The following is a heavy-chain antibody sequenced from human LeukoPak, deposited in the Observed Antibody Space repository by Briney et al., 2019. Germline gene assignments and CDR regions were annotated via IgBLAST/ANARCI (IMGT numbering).Heavy chain of an antibody. Sequence: GESLRLSCAASGFTFDDYAMNWVRQVPGRGLEWVSGINWNGRITEYADSVKDRFTISRQNTKNSLFLYMNNLGGEDTALYFCARGSVQLWLRDTYYYMDVWGKGTTVTVSS. D-gene: IGHD5-18*01. CDR2: INWNGRIT. CDR3: ARGSVQLWLRDTYYYMDV. V-gene: IGHV3-20*04. J-gene: IGHJ6*03. CDR1: GFTFDDYA.